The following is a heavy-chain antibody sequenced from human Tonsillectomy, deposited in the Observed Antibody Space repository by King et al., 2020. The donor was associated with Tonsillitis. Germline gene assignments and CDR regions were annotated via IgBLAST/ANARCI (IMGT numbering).Heavy chain of an antibody. CDR3: AKGGTAISLDY. CDR1: GFTFSSYG. CDR2: ISYDGSNK. D-gene: IGHD1-1*01. V-gene: IGHV3-30*18. Sequence: VQLVESGGGVVQPGRSLRLSCAASGFTFSSYGMHWVRQAPGKGLEWVAVISYDGSNKYYADPVKGRFTISRDNSKNTLYLQMNSLRAEDTAVYYCAKGGTAISLDYWGQGTLVTVSS. J-gene: IGHJ4*02.